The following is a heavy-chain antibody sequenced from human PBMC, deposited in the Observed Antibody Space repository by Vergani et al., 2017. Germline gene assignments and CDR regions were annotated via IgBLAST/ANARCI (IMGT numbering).Heavy chain of an antibody. V-gene: IGHV3-30-3*01. CDR2: ISYDGSNK. CDR1: GFTFSSYA. J-gene: IGHJ5*02. Sequence: QVQLVESGGGVVQPGRSLRLSCAASGFTFSSYAMHWVRQAPGKGLEWVAVISYDGSNKYYADSVKGRFTISRDNSKNTLYLQMNSLRDEDTAVYYCARAPYYDILTGDGGWFDPWGQGTLVTVSS. D-gene: IGHD3-9*01. CDR3: ARAPYYDILTGDGGWFDP.